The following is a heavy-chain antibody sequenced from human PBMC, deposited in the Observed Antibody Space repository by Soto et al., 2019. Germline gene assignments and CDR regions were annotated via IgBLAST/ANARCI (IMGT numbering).Heavy chain of an antibody. CDR1: GFTFSSYW. D-gene: IGHD2-21*01. CDR3: ASDLSGRADV. V-gene: IGHV3-74*02. Sequence: EVQLVESGGGLVRPGGSLRLSCAASGFTFSSYWMHWVRQAPGKGLVWVSRMNEDGGTTDYADSVKGRFTISRDNAKNTLYLQMNSLRXXXXXXXXCASDLSGRADVWGQGTTVTVSS. CDR2: MNEDGGTT. J-gene: IGHJ6*02.